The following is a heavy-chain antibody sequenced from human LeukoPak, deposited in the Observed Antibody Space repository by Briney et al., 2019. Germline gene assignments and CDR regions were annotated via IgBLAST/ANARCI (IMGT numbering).Heavy chain of an antibody. CDR2: LSWDSANI. J-gene: IGHJ4*02. CDR1: GFTFHDYA. Sequence: GGSLRLSCAASGFTFHDYAMHWVRQAPGQGLEWVSGLSWDSANIGYVDSVKGRFTISRDNAKNSLYLQMNSLRVEDAALYYCAKSPYYYDSSGSPFDFWGQGTLVTVS. V-gene: IGHV3-9*01. CDR3: AKSPYYYDSSGSPFDF. D-gene: IGHD3-22*01.